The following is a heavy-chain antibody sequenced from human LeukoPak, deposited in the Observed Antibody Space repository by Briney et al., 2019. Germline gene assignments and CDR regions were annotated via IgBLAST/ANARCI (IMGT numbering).Heavy chain of an antibody. CDR2: ISGSGSDI. D-gene: IGHD6-13*01. CDR1: GFPFSDYY. Sequence: GGSLRLSCVASGFPFSDYYMSWIRQAPGEGLDWVAYISGSGSDIYYADSVKGRFTISRDNFKNTLYLQMNSLRAEDTAVYYCAKSVLYSNSWYYFDYWGQGTLVTVSS. V-gene: IGHV3-11*01. J-gene: IGHJ4*02. CDR3: AKSVLYSNSWYYFDY.